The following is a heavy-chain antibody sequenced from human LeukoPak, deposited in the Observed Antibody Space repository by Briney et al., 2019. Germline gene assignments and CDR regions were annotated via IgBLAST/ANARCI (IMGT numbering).Heavy chain of an antibody. CDR2: INHSGST. J-gene: IGHJ4*02. CDR1: GASIRGYH. Sequence: SETLSLTCTVSGASIRGYHWSWIRQPPGKGLEWIGYINHSGSTNYNPSLRSRVTMSVDTSKNQFSLKLNSVTAADTAVYYCARNSRDGDNWEYHYFDYWGQGTLVTVSS. D-gene: IGHD5-24*01. CDR3: ARNSRDGDNWEYHYFDY. V-gene: IGHV4-59*08.